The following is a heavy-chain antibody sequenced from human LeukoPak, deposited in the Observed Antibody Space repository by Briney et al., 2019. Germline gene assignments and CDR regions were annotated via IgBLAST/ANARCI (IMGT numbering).Heavy chain of an antibody. CDR2: ISSSGNTI. CDR1: GFSFSSYG. J-gene: IGHJ4*02. V-gene: IGHV3-48*04. Sequence: GGSLRLSCAASGFSFSSYGMNWVRQAPGKGLEWVSFISSSGNTIYYADSVKGRFTISRDNAKNSLSLQMNSLRAEDTAIYYCASRFDYWGQGTPVTVSS. CDR3: ASRFDY.